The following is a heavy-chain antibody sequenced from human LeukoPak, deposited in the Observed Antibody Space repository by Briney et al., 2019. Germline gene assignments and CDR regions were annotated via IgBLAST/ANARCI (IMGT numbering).Heavy chain of an antibody. Sequence: PGRSLRLSCAASGFPFSSYAMNWVRRAPGKGLGGGAVIWYDGSNKYYAGSVKGRFTISRDNSKNTLYLQMNSLRAEDTAVYYCARAYCSGGSCYSDFDYWGQGTLVTVSS. D-gene: IGHD2-15*01. J-gene: IGHJ4*02. CDR3: ARAYCSGGSCYSDFDY. CDR1: GFPFSSYA. V-gene: IGHV3-33*01. CDR2: IWYDGSNK.